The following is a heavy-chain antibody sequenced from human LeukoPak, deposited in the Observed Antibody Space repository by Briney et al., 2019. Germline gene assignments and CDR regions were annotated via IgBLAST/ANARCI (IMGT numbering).Heavy chain of an antibody. J-gene: IGHJ4*02. V-gene: IGHV4-4*02. Sequence: PSETLSLTCAVSVGSISSSNWWSWVRQPPGKGLEWIGEIYHSGSTYYNPSLKSRVIISVDKSKNQFSLNLSSVTAADTAIYYCANLRGATGSSYFDYWGQGTLVTVSS. CDR2: IYHSGST. D-gene: IGHD2-15*01. CDR3: ANLRGATGSSYFDY. CDR1: VGSISSSNW.